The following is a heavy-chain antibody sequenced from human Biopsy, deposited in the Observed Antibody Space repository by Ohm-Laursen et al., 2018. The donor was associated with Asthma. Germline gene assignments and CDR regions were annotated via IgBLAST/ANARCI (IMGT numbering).Heavy chain of an antibody. Sequence: SDTLSLTCVVSGGSISSGSYYWSWIRQPPGKGLEWLGYIYYTGSDNYNPSLKSRVTISVDTSKNQFFLRLNSVTAADTAVYYCARGPNYHGSGRAPIGMDVWGQGTTVTVSS. J-gene: IGHJ6*02. V-gene: IGHV4-61*01. D-gene: IGHD3-10*01. CDR2: IYYTGSD. CDR1: GGSISSGSYY. CDR3: ARGPNYHGSGRAPIGMDV.